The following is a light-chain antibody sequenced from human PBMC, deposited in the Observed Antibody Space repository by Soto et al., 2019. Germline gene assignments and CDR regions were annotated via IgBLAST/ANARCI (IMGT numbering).Light chain of an antibody. CDR2: GSS. J-gene: IGLJ2*01. CDR3: QSYDNGLSASV. Sequence: QSVLTQPPSVSGAPGQRVTISCTGSSSNIGAGHVVHWYQQFPGRAPNLLIYGSSNRPSGVPDRFSGSKSGTSASLAITGLKAEDEDDYYCQSYDNGLSASVFGGGTKLTVL. V-gene: IGLV1-40*01. CDR1: SSNIGAGHV.